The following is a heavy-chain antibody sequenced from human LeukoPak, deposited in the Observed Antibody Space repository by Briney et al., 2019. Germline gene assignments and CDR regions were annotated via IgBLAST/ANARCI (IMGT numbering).Heavy chain of an antibody. D-gene: IGHD3-10*01. CDR1: GITFSTYA. Sequence: GGSLRLSCAVSGITFSTYAMSWVRQARGKGREWVSSINGDGSSTYYADSVKGRFTISRDNSKNTLSLQMNSLRVEDTAVYYCAKWGAQAGIYRAVDCWGRGTLVTVSS. J-gene: IGHJ4*02. CDR3: AKWGAQAGIYRAVDC. V-gene: IGHV3-23*01. CDR2: INGDGSST.